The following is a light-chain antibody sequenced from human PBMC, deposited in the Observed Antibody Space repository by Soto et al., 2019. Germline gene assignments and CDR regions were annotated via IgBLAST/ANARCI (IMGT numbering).Light chain of an antibody. J-gene: IGKJ4*01. CDR1: QSVSSN. CDR3: QKYNNWPPP. CDR2: GAS. V-gene: IGKV3-15*01. Sequence: EIVMTQSPATLSVSPGERATLSCGAGQSVSSNLAWYQEKPGQAPRLLIYGASTRATGIPARFSGSGSGTEFTLTISSLQSEDFAVYYCQKYNNWPPPFGGGTKVEIK.